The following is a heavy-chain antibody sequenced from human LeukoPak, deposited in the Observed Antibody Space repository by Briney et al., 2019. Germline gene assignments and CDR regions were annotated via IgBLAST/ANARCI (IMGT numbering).Heavy chain of an antibody. Sequence: ASVKVSCKASGYTFTGYYIHWVRQAPGQGLEWVGWINPNSGGAKYAQKFQDRVTMTRNTSISTAYMELSSLRFEDTAVYYCARTGGSGSYYNSYYYYGMDVWGQGTTVTVSS. CDR2: INPNSGGA. CDR3: ARTGGSGSYYNSYYYYGMDV. D-gene: IGHD3-10*01. CDR1: GYTFTGYY. V-gene: IGHV1-2*02. J-gene: IGHJ6*02.